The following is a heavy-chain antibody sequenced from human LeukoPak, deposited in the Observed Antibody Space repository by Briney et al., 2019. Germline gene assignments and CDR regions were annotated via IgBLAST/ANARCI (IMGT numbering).Heavy chain of an antibody. V-gene: IGHV3-21*01. Sequence: GGSLRLSCAASGFTFSSYAMSWVRQAPGKGLEWVSSISSSSSYIYYADSVKGRFTISRYNDKNSLYLQMNSLRAEDTAVYYCANDGSGYSDPVDYWGQGTLVNVSS. CDR2: ISSSSSYI. CDR1: GFTFSSYA. J-gene: IGHJ4*02. D-gene: IGHD3-22*01. CDR3: ANDGSGYSDPVDY.